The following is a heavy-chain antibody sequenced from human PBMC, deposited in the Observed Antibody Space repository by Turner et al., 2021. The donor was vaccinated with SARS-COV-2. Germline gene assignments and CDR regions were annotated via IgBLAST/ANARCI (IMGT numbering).Heavy chain of an antibody. CDR2: IETSGTS. V-gene: IGHV4-4*07. CDR1: GGSISSYL. D-gene: IGHD3-16*01. Sequence: QVQLQESGPGLVKPSETLSLTCTVSGGSISSYLWNWIRQPAGKGLEWMGRIETSGTSNYNPSLKSRVTMSVDTSKNQFSLRLGSVTAANTAVYYGARDPGEGSFDYWGQGTLVTVSS. J-gene: IGHJ4*02. CDR3: ARDPGEGSFDY.